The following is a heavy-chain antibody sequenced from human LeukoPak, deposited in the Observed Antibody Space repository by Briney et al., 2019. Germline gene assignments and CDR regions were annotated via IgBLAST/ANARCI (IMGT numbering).Heavy chain of an antibody. CDR3: AKVLTEMATILTATEYYFDY. CDR1: GFTFSSYA. D-gene: IGHD5-24*01. J-gene: IGHJ4*02. CDR2: ISGSGGST. Sequence: GGSLRLSCAASGFTFSSYAMSWVRQAPGKGLEWVSAISGSGGSTYYADSVKGRFTISRDNSKNTLYLQMNSLRAEDTAVYYCAKVLTEMATILTATEYYFDYWGQGTLDTVSS. V-gene: IGHV3-23*01.